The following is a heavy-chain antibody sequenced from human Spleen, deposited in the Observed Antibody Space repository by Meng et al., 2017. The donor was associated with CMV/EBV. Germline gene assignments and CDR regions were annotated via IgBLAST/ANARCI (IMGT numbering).Heavy chain of an antibody. J-gene: IGHJ5*02. CDR1: GVSVGNASYC. CDR2: IYGSGGT. V-gene: IGHV4-61*01. CDR3: ARVRGTTMVVSWFDP. D-gene: IGHD4-23*01. Sequence: GVSVGNASYCGGWIREPPGKGLEWIGYIYGSGGTNSNPSLKSRVTMSVDTSKNQFSLRVTSVTAADTAVYYCARVRGTTMVVSWFDPWGQGTLVTVSS.